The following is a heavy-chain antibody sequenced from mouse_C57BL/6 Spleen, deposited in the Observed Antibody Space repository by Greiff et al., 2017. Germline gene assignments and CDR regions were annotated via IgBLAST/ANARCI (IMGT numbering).Heavy chain of an antibody. Sequence: QVQLQQPGAELVKPGASVKLSCKASGYTFTSYWMHWVKQRPGQGLEWIGNINPSNGGTNYNEKFKSKATLTVDKSSSTAYMQLSSLTSEDSAVYYCARYGYYGNYYWYFDVWGTGTTVTVSS. J-gene: IGHJ1*03. CDR1: GYTFTSYW. CDR3: ARYGYYGNYYWYFDV. CDR2: INPSNGGT. D-gene: IGHD2-1*01. V-gene: IGHV1-53*01.